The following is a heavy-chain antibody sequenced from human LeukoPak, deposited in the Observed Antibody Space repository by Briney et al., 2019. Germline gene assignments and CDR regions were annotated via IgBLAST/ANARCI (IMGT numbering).Heavy chain of an antibody. D-gene: IGHD1-26*01. CDR2: IYYSGST. J-gene: IGHJ6*02. V-gene: IGHV4-59*01. Sequence: PSETLSLTCTVSGASISSYYWSWIRQPPGKGLEWIGYIYYSGSTNYNPSLKSRVTISVDTSKNQFSLKLSSVTAADTAVYYCARVHPSGREGYYYYGMDVWGQGTTVTVSS. CDR1: GASISSYY. CDR3: ARVHPSGREGYYYYGMDV.